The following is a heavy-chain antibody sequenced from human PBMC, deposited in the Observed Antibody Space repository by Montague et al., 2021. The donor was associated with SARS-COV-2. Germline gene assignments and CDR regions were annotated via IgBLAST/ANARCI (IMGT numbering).Heavy chain of an antibody. J-gene: IGHJ4*02. D-gene: IGHD6-13*01. CDR3: ARHKRWRIAAAGRDFDY. CDR1: GGSISSSSYY. Sequence: SETLSLTCTASGGSISSSSYYWGWIRQPPGKGLEWIGSIYYSGSTYYNPSLKSRVTISVDTSKNQFSLKLSSVTAADTAVYYCARHKRWRIAAAGRDFDYWGQGTLVTVSS. V-gene: IGHV4-39*01. CDR2: IYYSGST.